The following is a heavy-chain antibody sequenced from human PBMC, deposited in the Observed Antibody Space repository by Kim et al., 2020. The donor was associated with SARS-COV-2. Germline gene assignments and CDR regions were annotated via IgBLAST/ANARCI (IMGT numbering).Heavy chain of an antibody. V-gene: IGHV4-34*01. Sequence: SETLSLTCAVYGGSFSGYYWNWIRQPPGKGLEWIGEINHSGSTNYNPSLKSRVTMSVDTSKNQFSLKLSPVTAADTAVYFCAREVLGYCTSTSCYYGMGVWGQGTTVTVSS. D-gene: IGHD2-2*01. CDR1: GGSFSGYY. CDR3: AREVLGYCTSTSCYYGMGV. CDR2: INHSGST. J-gene: IGHJ6*02.